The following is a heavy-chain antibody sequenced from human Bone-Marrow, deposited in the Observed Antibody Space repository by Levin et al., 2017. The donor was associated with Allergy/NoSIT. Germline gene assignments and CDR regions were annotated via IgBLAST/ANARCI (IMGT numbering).Heavy chain of an antibody. CDR1: GFSFAEYT. Sequence: GGSLRLSCAGSGFSFAEYTMIWFRQGPGKGLEWVGFMRSTTYGGTTEFAASVKGRFTISRDDSNCIAYLQMKSLKSEDTAVYYCSGLVGTTTLLDYWGRGTLVTVSS. J-gene: IGHJ4*02. CDR2: MRSTTYGGTT. V-gene: IGHV3-49*03. D-gene: IGHD1-26*01. CDR3: SGLVGTTTLLDY.